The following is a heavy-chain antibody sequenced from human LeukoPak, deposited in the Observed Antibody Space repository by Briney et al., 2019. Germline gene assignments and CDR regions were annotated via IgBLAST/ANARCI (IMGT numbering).Heavy chain of an antibody. CDR2: INPNSGGT. J-gene: IGHJ4*02. Sequence: ASVKVSCKASGYTFTSYDINWVRQATGQGLEWMGWINPNSGGTNYAQKFQGRVTMTRDTSISTAYMELSRLRSDDTAVYYCAREEVDYWGQGTLVTVSS. CDR3: AREEVDY. V-gene: IGHV1-2*02. CDR1: GYTFTSYD.